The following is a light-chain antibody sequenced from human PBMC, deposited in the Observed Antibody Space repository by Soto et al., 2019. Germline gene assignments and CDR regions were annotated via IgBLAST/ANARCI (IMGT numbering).Light chain of an antibody. V-gene: IGLV2-14*01. J-gene: IGLJ2*01. Sequence: QSALTQPASVSGSPGQSITISYTGTSSDVGGYNYVSWYQQHPGKAPKLMIYDVSNRPSGVSDRFSGSKSGNTASLTISGLQAEDEADYYCSSYTSISTLVFGGGTKVTFL. CDR1: SSDVGGYNY. CDR3: SSYTSISTLV. CDR2: DVS.